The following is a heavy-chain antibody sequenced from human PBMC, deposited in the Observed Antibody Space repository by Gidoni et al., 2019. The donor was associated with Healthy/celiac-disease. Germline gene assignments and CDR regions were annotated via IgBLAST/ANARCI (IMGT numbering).Heavy chain of an antibody. D-gene: IGHD3-22*01. CDR1: GGSISSSSYY. Sequence: QLQLQESGPGLVKPSETLSLTCTVSGGSISSSSYYWGWIRQPPGKGLEWIGSIYYIGSTYYNPSLKSRVTISVDTSKNQFSLKLSSVTAADTAVYYCARHYYDSSGYSFDYWGQGTLVTVSS. J-gene: IGHJ4*02. CDR3: ARHYYDSSGYSFDY. V-gene: IGHV4-39*01. CDR2: IYYIGST.